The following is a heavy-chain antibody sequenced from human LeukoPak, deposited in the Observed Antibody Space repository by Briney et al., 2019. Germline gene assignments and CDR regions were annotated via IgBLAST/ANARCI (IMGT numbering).Heavy chain of an antibody. V-gene: IGHV4-34*01. D-gene: IGHD6-13*01. CDR3: ARAVDDGIAAAGLFDP. J-gene: IGHJ5*02. Sequence: SETLSLTCAVYGGSFSDYYWSWIRQPPGKGLEWIGEINHSGSTSYNPSLKSRVTISVDASKNQFSLKLSTVTAADTAVYYCARAVDDGIAAAGLFDPWGQGTLVTVSS. CDR1: GGSFSDYY. CDR2: INHSGST.